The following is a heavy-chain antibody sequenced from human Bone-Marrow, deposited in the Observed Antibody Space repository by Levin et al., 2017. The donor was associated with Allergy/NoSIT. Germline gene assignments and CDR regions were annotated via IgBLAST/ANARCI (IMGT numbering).Heavy chain of an antibody. D-gene: IGHD6-13*01. CDR3: AKDLGSNWFLDH. Sequence: GGSLRLSCSASGVTVSNNYMNWVRQAPGKGLEWVSLIYSGGSTYYADSVKGRFSISRDNSENTLYLQMNSLRAEDTAVYYCAKDLGSNWFLDHWGQGTLVTVSS. V-gene: IGHV3-66*01. CDR2: IYSGGST. J-gene: IGHJ4*02. CDR1: GVTVSNNY.